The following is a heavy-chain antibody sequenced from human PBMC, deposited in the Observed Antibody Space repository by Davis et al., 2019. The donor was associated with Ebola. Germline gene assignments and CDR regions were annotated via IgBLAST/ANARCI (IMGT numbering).Heavy chain of an antibody. CDR2: ISSSSSTI. CDR3: ARVRLVYYDSSGYFDY. D-gene: IGHD3-22*01. J-gene: IGHJ4*02. V-gene: IGHV3-48*02. Sequence: GGSLRLSCAASGFTFSSYSMNWVRQAPGTGLEWVSYISSSSSTIYYADSVKGRFTISRDNAKNSLYLQMNSLRDEDTAVYYCARVRLVYYDSSGYFDYWGQGTLVTVSS. CDR1: GFTFSSYS.